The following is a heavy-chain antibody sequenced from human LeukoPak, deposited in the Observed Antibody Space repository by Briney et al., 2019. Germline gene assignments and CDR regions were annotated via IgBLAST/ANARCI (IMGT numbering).Heavy chain of an antibody. V-gene: IGHV3-33*01. CDR1: EFTFSSYG. D-gene: IGHD4-17*01. CDR2: IWYDGSNK. CDR3: LYGDYGWYFDL. J-gene: IGHJ2*01. Sequence: GGPLRLSCAASEFTFSSYGMHWVRQAPGKGLEWVAVIWYDGSNKYYADSVKGRFTISRDNSKNTLYLQMNSLRAEDTAVYYCLYGDYGWYFDLWGRGTLVTVSS.